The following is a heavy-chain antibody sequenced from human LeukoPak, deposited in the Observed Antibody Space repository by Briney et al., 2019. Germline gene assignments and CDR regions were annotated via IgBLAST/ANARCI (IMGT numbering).Heavy chain of an antibody. CDR3: ARLGYYYYMDV. CDR1: GGSISTYY. Sequence: PSETLSLTRTVSGGSISTYYWSWVRQPPGKGLEWIGYIYYSGSTNYNPSLKSRVTISVDTSKNQFSLKLSSVTAADTAVYYCARLGYYYYMDVWGKGTTVTVSS. CDR2: IYYSGST. D-gene: IGHD3-16*01. V-gene: IGHV4-59*01. J-gene: IGHJ6*03.